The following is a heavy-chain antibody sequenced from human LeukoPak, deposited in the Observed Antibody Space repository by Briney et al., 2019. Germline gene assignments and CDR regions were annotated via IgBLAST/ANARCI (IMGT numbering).Heavy chain of an antibody. V-gene: IGHV3-23*01. CDR2: ISGSGGST. J-gene: IGHJ4*02. Sequence: PGGSLRLSCAASGFTFSSYAMSWVRQAPGKGLEWVSAISGSGGSTYYADSVKGRFTISRDNAKNSLYLQMNSLRAEDTAVYYCARDHHYDFWSGYQESFPTDYWGQGTLVTVSS. CDR1: GFTFSSYA. D-gene: IGHD3-3*01. CDR3: ARDHHYDFWSGYQESFPTDY.